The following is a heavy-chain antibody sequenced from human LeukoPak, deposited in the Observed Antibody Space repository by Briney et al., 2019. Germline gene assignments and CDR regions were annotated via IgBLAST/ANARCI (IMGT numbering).Heavy chain of an antibody. CDR3: ARVRATFSPHFDN. V-gene: IGHV3-74*01. CDR1: GFTFTSYW. CDR2: INSDGSIT. J-gene: IGHJ4*02. D-gene: IGHD5-12*01. Sequence: GGSLRLSCAASGFTFTSYWMHWVRQAPGKGLMWVSRINSDGSITNYADSVKGRFTISRDNAKNTLYLQMNSLRAEDTAVYYCARVRATFSPHFDNWGQGTLVTVSS.